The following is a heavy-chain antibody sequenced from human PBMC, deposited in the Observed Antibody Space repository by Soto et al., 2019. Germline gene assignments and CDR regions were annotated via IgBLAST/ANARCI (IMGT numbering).Heavy chain of an antibody. CDR1: GGSISSNY. Sequence: KASETLSLTCTVSGGSISSNYWTWIRQPPGKGLEWIGYVYNSGSTNYNPSLKSRVTISEDTSKSQFSLKLSSVTAADTAVYYCARHYDFWSGYYRSYYYYGMDVWGQGTTVTV. CDR3: ARHYDFWSGYYRSYYYYGMDV. D-gene: IGHD3-3*01. J-gene: IGHJ6*02. V-gene: IGHV4-59*08. CDR2: VYNSGST.